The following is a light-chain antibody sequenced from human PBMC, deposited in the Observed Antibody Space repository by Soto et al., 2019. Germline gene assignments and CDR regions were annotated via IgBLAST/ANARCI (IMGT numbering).Light chain of an antibody. Sequence: QLVLTQSPSASASLGASVKLTCTLSSGYSTYGIAWHQQQPEKGPRFLMKLNSDGSHNKGDGIPDRFSGSSSGAERYLTIYSLQLEDEADYYCQTWGTGIWVFGGGTKVTVL. CDR2: LNSDGSH. CDR3: QTWGTGIWV. V-gene: IGLV4-69*01. J-gene: IGLJ3*02. CDR1: SGYSTYG.